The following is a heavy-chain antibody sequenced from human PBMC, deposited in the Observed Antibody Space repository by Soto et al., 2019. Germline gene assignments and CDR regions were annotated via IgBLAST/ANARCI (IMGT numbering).Heavy chain of an antibody. Sequence: EVQLFESGGGLIQPGGSLRLSCAASGFTFSNYGMTWVRLAPGKGLEWVSTISGSGGRTYYADPVKGRFTISRDNSKNTLYLQMKSLRAEDTALYYCAKEMIASTLADFFDYWGQGTLVTVSS. CDR2: ISGSGGRT. CDR1: GFTFSNYG. V-gene: IGHV3-23*01. CDR3: AKEMIASTLADFFDY. J-gene: IGHJ4*02. D-gene: IGHD2-21*01.